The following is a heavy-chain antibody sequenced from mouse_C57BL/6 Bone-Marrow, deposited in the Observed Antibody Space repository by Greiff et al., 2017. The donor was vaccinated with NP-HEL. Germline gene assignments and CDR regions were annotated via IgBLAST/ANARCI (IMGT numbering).Heavy chain of an antibody. V-gene: IGHV7-3*01. CDR3: ARFYYGSRFDY. D-gene: IGHD1-1*01. CDR2: IRNKANGYTT. CDR1: GFTFTDYY. J-gene: IGHJ2*01. Sequence: EVKLMESGGGLVQPGGSLSLSCAASGFTFTDYYMSWVRQPPGKALEWLDFIRNKANGYTTEYSASVKGRFTISRDNSQSILYLQMNALRAEDSATYYCARFYYGSRFDYWGQGTTLTVSS.